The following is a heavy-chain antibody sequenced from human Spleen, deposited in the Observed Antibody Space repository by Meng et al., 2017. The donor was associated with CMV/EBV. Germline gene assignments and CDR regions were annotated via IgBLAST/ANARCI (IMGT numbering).Heavy chain of an antibody. J-gene: IGHJ3*02. CDR3: TRDAPYVGDAFDI. D-gene: IGHD3-10*02. CDR1: RFTFSGYS. CDR2: ISSSSSYI. V-gene: IGHV3-21*01. Sequence: GGSLRLSCAASRFTFSGYSMNWVRQAPGKGPEWVSSISSSSSYIYYADSVKGRFTISRDNAKNSLYLQMNSLRAEDTALYYCTRDAPYVGDAFDIWGQGTMVTVSS.